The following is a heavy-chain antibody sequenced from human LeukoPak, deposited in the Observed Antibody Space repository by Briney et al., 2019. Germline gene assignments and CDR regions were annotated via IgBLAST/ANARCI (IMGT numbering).Heavy chain of an antibody. J-gene: IGHJ4*02. D-gene: IGHD3-10*01. CDR3: ARGGSEQLAPPFDS. V-gene: IGHV1-46*01. Sequence: ASVKVSCKASGGTFSSYAISWVRQAPGQGLEWMAMINPSGGSANYAQKFQGRVTVTRDTSTSTAYMDLSSLRSGDTAFYYCARGGSEQLAPPFDSWGQGTLVTVSS. CDR1: GGTFSSYA. CDR2: INPSGGSA.